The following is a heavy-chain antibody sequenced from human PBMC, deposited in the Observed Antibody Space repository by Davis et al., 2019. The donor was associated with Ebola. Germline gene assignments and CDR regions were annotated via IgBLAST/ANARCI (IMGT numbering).Heavy chain of an antibody. CDR2: ISSSGSTI. CDR3: AREDIVVVVAATEWLYYYYGMDV. V-gene: IGHV3-11*04. J-gene: IGHJ6*02. D-gene: IGHD2-15*01. Sequence: PGGSLRLSCAASGFTFSDYYMSWIRQAPGKGLEWVSYISSSGSTIYYADSVKGRFTISRDNSKNTLYLQMNSLRAEDTAVYYCAREDIVVVVAATEWLYYYYGMDVWGQGTTVTVSS. CDR1: GFTFSDYY.